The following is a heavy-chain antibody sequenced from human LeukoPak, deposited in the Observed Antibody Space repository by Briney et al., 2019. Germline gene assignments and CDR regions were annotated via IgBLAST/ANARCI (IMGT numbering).Heavy chain of an antibody. CDR1: GGSFSGYY. CDR2: INHSGST. Sequence: SETLSLTCAVYGGSFSGYYWSWIRQPPGKGLEWIGEINHSGSTNYNPSLKSRVTISVDTSKNQFSLTLSSVTAADTAVYYCARGDEVVVIQATVFDYWGQGTLVTVSS. CDR3: ARGDEVVVIQATVFDY. V-gene: IGHV4-34*01. J-gene: IGHJ4*02. D-gene: IGHD3-22*01.